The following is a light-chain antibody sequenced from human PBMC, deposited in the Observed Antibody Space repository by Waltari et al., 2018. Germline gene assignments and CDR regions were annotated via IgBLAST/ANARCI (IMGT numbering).Light chain of an antibody. Sequence: QSALTQPPSASGSPGQSVTISCTGTTSDVGTYKYVSWYQQRPGEVPKLIIYDVNKRPSGIRDRCSGSKSGNTASLTVSGLQAEDEGDYYCTGYVGSSDFVMFGGGTKLTVL. CDR2: DVN. V-gene: IGLV2-8*01. J-gene: IGLJ3*02. CDR1: TSDVGTYKY. CDR3: TGYVGSSDFVM.